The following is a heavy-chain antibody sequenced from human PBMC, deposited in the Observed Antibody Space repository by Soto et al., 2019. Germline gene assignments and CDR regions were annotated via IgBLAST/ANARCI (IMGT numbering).Heavy chain of an antibody. CDR2: ISWNSGSI. D-gene: IGHD2-2*01. CDR1: GFTFDDYA. Sequence: PGGSLRLSCAASGFTFDDYAMHWVRQAPGKGLEWVSGISWNSGSIGYADSVKGRFTISRDNAKNSLYLQMNSLRAEDTALYYCAKASQDIVLVPAAMKSGGYYFDYWGQGTLVTVSS. CDR3: AKASQDIVLVPAAMKSGGYYFDY. J-gene: IGHJ4*02. V-gene: IGHV3-9*01.